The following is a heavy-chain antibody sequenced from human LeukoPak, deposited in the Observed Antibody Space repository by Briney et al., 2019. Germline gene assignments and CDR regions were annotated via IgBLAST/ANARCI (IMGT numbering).Heavy chain of an antibody. CDR1: GYFFTSYA. V-gene: IGHV7-4-1*01. J-gene: IGHJ6*03. CDR2: INTHSGHA. D-gene: IGHD6-19*01. CDR3: ARRGSAWYRNYYYMDV. Sequence: ASVKVSCKASGYFFTSYAMIWVRQAPGQGLEWMGWINTHSGHATYAQGFTGRFVFSLDTSVNTAYLQIHTLKAEDTAVYYCARRGSAWYRNYYYMDVWGKGTTVTVSS.